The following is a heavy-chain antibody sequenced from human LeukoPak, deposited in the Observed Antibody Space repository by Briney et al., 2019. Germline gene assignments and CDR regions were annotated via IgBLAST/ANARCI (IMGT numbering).Heavy chain of an antibody. D-gene: IGHD2-2*01. CDR3: AKALEYCSSTSCYSYYYYGMDV. J-gene: IGHJ6*02. CDR1: GFTFSSYA. CDR2: ISGSGGST. Sequence: GGSLRLSCAASGFTFSSYAMSWVRQAPGKGLEWVSAISGSGGSTCYADSVKGRFTISRDNSKNTLYLQMNSLRAEDTAVYYCAKALEYCSSTSCYSYYYYGMDVWGQGTTVTVSS. V-gene: IGHV3-23*01.